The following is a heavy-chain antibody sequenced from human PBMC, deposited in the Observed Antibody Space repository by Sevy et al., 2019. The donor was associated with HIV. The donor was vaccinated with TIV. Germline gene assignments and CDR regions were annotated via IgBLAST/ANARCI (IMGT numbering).Heavy chain of an antibody. CDR1: GYTFTSYG. V-gene: IGHV1-18*01. CDR3: ARVYDFWSRYIVYYDYGMVV. J-gene: IGHJ6*02. D-gene: IGHD3-3*01. CDR2: ISAYNGNT. Sequence: ASVKVSCKASGYTFTSYGISWVRQAPGQGLEWMGWISAYNGNTNYAQKLQGRDTMTTDTSTSTAYMELRSLRSDDTAVYYCARVYDFWSRYIVYYDYGMVVWGQGTTVSVSS.